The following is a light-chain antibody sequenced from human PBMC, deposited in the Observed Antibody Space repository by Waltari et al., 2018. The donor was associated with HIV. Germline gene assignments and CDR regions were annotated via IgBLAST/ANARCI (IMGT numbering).Light chain of an antibody. Sequence: IGMTQSPDSLALSLDDMATIYSTSSRIISYNSNNKNYLAWYQQKPGQPPQLLNYWASTREFGVPDRFSGSGSGTNFTLTISSLQTEDVAVYYCQQYFNAPISFGGGTRVEI. V-gene: IGKV4-1*01. CDR1: RIISYNSNNKNY. CDR3: QQYFNAPIS. J-gene: IGKJ4*01. CDR2: WAS.